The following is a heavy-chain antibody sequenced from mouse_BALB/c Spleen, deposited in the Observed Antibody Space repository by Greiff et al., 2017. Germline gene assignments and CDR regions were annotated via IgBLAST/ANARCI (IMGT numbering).Heavy chain of an antibody. V-gene: IGHV5-6-3*01. CDR3: ARDDYYGNYLYAMDY. D-gene: IGHD2-1*01. Sequence: EVHLVESGGGLVQPGGSLKLSCAASGFTFSSYGMSWVRQTPDKRLELVATISSNGGSTYYPDSVKGRFTISRDNAKNTLYLQMSSLKSEDTATYYCARDDYYGNYLYAMDYWGQGTSVTVSS. J-gene: IGHJ4*01. CDR2: ISSNGGST. CDR1: GFTFSSYG.